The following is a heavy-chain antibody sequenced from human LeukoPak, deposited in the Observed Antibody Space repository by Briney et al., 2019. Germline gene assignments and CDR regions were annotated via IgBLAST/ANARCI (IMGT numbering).Heavy chain of an antibody. V-gene: IGHV3-9*03. CDR3: AKDRRPYYCYMDV. CDR1: GFTFDDYA. J-gene: IGHJ6*03. Sequence: PGRSLRLSCAASGFTFDDYAMHWVRQAPGKGLEWVSGISWNSGSIGYADSVKGRFTISRDNAKNSLYLQMNSLRAEDMALYYCAKDRRPYYCYMDVWGKGTTVTVSS. D-gene: IGHD6-25*01. CDR2: ISWNSGSI.